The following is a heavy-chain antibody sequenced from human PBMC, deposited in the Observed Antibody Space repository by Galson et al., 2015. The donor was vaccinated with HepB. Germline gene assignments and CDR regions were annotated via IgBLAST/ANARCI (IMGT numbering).Heavy chain of an antibody. CDR2: ISGSGGST. J-gene: IGHJ4*02. CDR1: GFTFSSYA. D-gene: IGHD3-10*01. Sequence: SLRLSCAASGFTFSSYAMSWVRQAPGKGLEWVSAISGSGGSTYYADSVKGRFTISRDNAKNSLYLQMNSLRAEDTAVYYCAGTRGSGSYPDYWGQGTLVTVSS. CDR3: AGTRGSGSYPDY. V-gene: IGHV3-23*01.